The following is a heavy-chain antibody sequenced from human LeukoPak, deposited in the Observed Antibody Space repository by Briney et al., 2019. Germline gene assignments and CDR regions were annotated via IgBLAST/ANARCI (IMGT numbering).Heavy chain of an antibody. CDR1: GFTFDDYA. J-gene: IGHJ4*02. Sequence: SLRLSCAASGFTFDDYAMHWVRQAPGKGLEWVSGISWNSGSIGYADSVKGRFTISRDNAKNSLYLQMNSLRAEDTALYYCAKVDPVAGYDYWGQGTLVTVSS. CDR3: AKVDPVAGYDY. CDR2: ISWNSGSI. V-gene: IGHV3-9*01. D-gene: IGHD6-19*01.